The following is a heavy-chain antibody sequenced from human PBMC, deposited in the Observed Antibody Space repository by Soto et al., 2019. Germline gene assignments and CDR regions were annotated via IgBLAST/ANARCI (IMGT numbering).Heavy chain of an antibody. CDR3: AMSVSVPGAHIHT. CDR2: VYYTGST. Sequence: SETLSLTCSVSGGSISGSYWSWIRQSPGKGLEWLGYVYYTGSTNYSPSLRSRVSISVDTSTNEFSLRLSSLTAAVTAVYFCAMSVSVPGAHIHTWCQGTQVTVSS. D-gene: IGHD2-8*02. V-gene: IGHV4-59*01. CDR1: GGSISGSY. J-gene: IGHJ5*02.